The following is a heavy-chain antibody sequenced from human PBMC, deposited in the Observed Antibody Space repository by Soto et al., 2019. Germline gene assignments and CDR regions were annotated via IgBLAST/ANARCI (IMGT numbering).Heavy chain of an antibody. CDR1: GGTFSSYA. J-gene: IGHJ6*02. CDR2: IIPIFGTA. CDR3: ARDIGYSSSWAGGYGMDV. D-gene: IGHD6-13*01. V-gene: IGHV1-69*06. Sequence: QVQLVQSGAEVKKPGSSVKVSCKASGGTFSSYAISWVRQAPGQGLEWMGGIIPIFGTANYAQKFQDRVTITADKSTSTAYMELSSLRSEDTAVYYCARDIGYSSSWAGGYGMDVWGQGTTVTVSS.